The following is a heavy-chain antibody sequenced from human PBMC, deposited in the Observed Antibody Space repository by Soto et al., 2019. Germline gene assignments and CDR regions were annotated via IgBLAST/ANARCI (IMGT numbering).Heavy chain of an antibody. CDR2: ISSSGSTI. D-gene: IGHD3-3*01. V-gene: IGHV3-48*03. Sequence: GGSLRLSCAASGFTFSSYEMNWVRQAPGKGLEWVSYISSSGSTIYYADSVKGRFTISRDNAKNSLYLQMNSLRAEDTAVYYCAGADSSWDFWSGLYGMDVWGQGTTVTVSS. CDR3: AGADSSWDFWSGLYGMDV. CDR1: GFTFSSYE. J-gene: IGHJ6*02.